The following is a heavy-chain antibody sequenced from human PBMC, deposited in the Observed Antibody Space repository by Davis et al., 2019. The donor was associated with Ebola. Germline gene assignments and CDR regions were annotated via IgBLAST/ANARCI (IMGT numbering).Heavy chain of an antibody. J-gene: IGHJ4*02. CDR3: ARQSDYVWGSYRLYFFDY. CDR1: GGSISSRNYS. Sequence: GSLRLSCTVSGGSISSRNYSWGWIRQPPGKGLECIGSIHYSGSTYYNPSLKSRVTISVDTSKNQFSLRLSSVTAADTAVYYCARQSDYVWGSYRLYFFDYWGQGTLVTVSS. CDR2: IHYSGST. D-gene: IGHD3-16*02. V-gene: IGHV4-39*01.